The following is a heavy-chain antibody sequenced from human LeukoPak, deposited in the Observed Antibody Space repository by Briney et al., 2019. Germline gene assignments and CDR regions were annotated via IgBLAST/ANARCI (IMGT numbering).Heavy chain of an antibody. V-gene: IGHV1-18*01. CDR1: GYTFTSYG. J-gene: IGHJ4*02. CDR3: ARTRSDSYYYDVPSNFDY. CDR2: ISAYNGNT. Sequence: ASVKVSCKASGYTFTSYGISWVRQAPGQGLEWMGWISAYNGNTNYAQKLQGRVTMTTDTSTRTAYMELRSLRFDDTAVYYCARTRSDSYYYDVPSNFDYWGQGTLVTVSS. D-gene: IGHD3-22*01.